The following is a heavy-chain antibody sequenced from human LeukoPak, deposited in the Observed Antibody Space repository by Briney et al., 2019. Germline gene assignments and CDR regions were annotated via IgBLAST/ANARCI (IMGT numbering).Heavy chain of an antibody. Sequence: ASVKVSCKASGYTFTGYYIHWVRQAPGQGLEWMGWTNPNSGGTNYAQKFQGRVTMTSDTSISTAYMELSRLRSDDTALYYCTRGSYYDSSGYSGVRLFDYWGQGTPVTVPS. CDR2: TNPNSGGT. CDR1: GYTFTGYY. J-gene: IGHJ4*02. D-gene: IGHD3-22*01. CDR3: TRGSYYDSSGYSGVRLFDY. V-gene: IGHV1-2*02.